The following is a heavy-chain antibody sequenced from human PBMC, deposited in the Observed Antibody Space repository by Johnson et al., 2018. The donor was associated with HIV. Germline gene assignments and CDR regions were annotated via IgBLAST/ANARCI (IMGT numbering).Heavy chain of an antibody. D-gene: IGHD3-22*01. CDR2: IRYDGSNK. CDR1: GFTFRSYG. Sequence: QVQLVESGGGLVQPGGSLRLSCAVSGFTFRSYGMHWVRQAPGKGLEWVAFIRYDGSNKYYADSVTGRFSISRDNAKHSLYLQMNSLRAEDTAVYYCARDRGYWDGLDIWGQGTMVTVSS. CDR3: ARDRGYWDGLDI. V-gene: IGHV3-30*02. J-gene: IGHJ3*02.